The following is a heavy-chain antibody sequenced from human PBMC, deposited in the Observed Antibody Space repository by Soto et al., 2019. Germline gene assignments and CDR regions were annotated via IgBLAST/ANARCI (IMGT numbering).Heavy chain of an antibody. CDR3: VKDESINWYSGHFRH. Sequence: GGSLRLSCAASGFTFDDYAMHWVREVPGKGLEWVSGINWNSGSIGYADSVKGRFAISRDNAKNSLHLQMNSLRAEDTAFYYCVKDESINWYSGHFRHWGQGTLVTVSS. V-gene: IGHV3-9*01. CDR1: GFTFDDYA. D-gene: IGHD6-13*01. J-gene: IGHJ1*01. CDR2: INWNSGSI.